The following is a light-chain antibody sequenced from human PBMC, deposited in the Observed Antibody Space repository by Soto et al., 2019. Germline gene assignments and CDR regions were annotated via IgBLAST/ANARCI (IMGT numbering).Light chain of an antibody. CDR2: TLS. V-gene: IGKV2-40*01. CDR3: MQRIEFPWT. CDR1: QSLXXXDXXXTY. J-gene: IGKJ2*01. Sequence: DIVMTXXPLSLPVTPGEPASISCRSXQSLXXXDXXXTYLDWYLQKPGQSPQLLIYTLSYRASGVPDRFSGSXXGXXFTLKISRVEAEDVGVYYCMQRIEFPWTFGQGTKLEIK.